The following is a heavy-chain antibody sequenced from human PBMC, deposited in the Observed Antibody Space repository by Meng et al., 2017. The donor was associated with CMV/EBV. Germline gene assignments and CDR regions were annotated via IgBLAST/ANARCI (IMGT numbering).Heavy chain of an antibody. CDR1: GFSLSTSGVG. J-gene: IGHJ5*02. V-gene: IGHV2-5*01. D-gene: IGHD3-22*01. CDR3: AHRYYDSSIGWFDP. Sequence: SGPTLVKPTQTLTLTCTFSGFSLSTSGVGVGWIRQPPGKALEWLALIYCNDDKHYSPSLKSRLTITKDTSKNQVVLTMTNMDPVDTATYYCAHRYYDSSIGWFDPWGQGTLVTVSS. CDR2: IYCNDDK.